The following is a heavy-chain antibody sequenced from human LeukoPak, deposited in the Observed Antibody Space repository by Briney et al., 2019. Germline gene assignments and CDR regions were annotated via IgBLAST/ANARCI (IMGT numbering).Heavy chain of an antibody. V-gene: IGHV3-30-3*01. CDR3: ARDPKGYDYVTDDY. CDR1: GFTFSSYA. Sequence: GGSLRLSCAASGFTFSSYAMHWVRQAPGKGLEWVAVISYNGSNKYYADSVKGRFTISRDNSKNTLYLQMNSLRAEDTAVYYCARDPKGYDYVTDDYWGQGTLVTVSS. J-gene: IGHJ4*02. CDR2: ISYNGSNK. D-gene: IGHD5-12*01.